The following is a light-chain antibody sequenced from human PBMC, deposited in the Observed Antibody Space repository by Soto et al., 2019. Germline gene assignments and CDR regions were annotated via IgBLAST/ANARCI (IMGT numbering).Light chain of an antibody. CDR3: QQYNSWLWT. V-gene: IGKV3-15*01. CDR2: GAS. J-gene: IGKJ1*01. CDR1: QSVSSK. Sequence: EIVMTQSPATLSVSPVEGATLSFSSCQSVSSKLAWYQQKPGQAPRLLIYGASTRATGIPARFSGSGSGTEFTLIISSLQSEDSAVYYCQQYNSWLWTFGQGTKVDIK.